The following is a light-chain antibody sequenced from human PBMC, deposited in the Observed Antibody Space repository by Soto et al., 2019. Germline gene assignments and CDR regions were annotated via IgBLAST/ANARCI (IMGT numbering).Light chain of an antibody. CDR1: QSVTGSY. Sequence: EIVLTQSPGTLSLSPGERATLSCRASQSVTGSYLAWYQQKPGQAPRLLIYVASTRATGIPDRFSGSGSGTDFTLTISRVEPEDVAVYYCQQYGSSVFTFGPGTKVDIK. CDR2: VAS. V-gene: IGKV3-20*01. J-gene: IGKJ3*01. CDR3: QQYGSSVFT.